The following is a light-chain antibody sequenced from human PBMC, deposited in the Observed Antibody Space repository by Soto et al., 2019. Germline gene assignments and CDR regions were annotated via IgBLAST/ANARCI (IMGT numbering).Light chain of an antibody. J-gene: IGKJ1*01. CDR3: QQYGNSPPWT. CDR2: GAS. CDR1: QSISSNY. Sequence: EIVLTQSPGTLSLSPGETATLSCRASQSISSNYLAWYQQKPGQAPRFLIYGASSRATGIPERFSGSGSGTDFTLTISRLEPEDVAVYYCQQYGNSPPWTFGQGTQVEIK. V-gene: IGKV3-20*01.